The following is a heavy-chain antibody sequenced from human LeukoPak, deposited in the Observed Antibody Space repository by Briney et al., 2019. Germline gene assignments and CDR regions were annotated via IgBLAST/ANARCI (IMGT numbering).Heavy chain of an antibody. D-gene: IGHD6-13*01. CDR3: GCSWYRAY. Sequence: GGSLRLSCAASGFTFSSYTMNWVRQAPGKGLEWVSAISGSGDITYYADSVKGRFTISRDNSKNTLYLQMSSLRAEDTAVYYCGCSWYRAYWGQGTLVTVSS. CDR1: GFTFSSYT. CDR2: ISGSGDIT. J-gene: IGHJ4*02. V-gene: IGHV3-23*01.